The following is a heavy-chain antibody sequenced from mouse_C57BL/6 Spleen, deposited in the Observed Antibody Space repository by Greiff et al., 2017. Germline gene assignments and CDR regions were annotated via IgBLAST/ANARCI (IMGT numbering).Heavy chain of an antibody. D-gene: IGHD2-1*01. V-gene: IGHV1-76*01. J-gene: IGHJ3*01. Sequence: VQLQQSGAELVRPGASVKLSCKASGYTFTDYYINWVKQRPGQGLEWIARIYPGSGNTYYNEKFKGKATLTAEKSSSTAYMQLSSLTSEDSAVYFCARAGGNYGWFAYWGKGTLVSVSA. CDR1: GYTFTDYY. CDR2: IYPGSGNT. CDR3: ARAGGNYGWFAY.